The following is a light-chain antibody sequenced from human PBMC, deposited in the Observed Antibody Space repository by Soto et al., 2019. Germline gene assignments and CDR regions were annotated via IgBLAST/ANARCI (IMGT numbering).Light chain of an antibody. CDR1: QSISSW. CDR2: DAS. Sequence: DIQMTQSASTLSASVGDRVTITCRASQSISSWLAWYQQKPGKAPKLLIYDASSLESGVPSRFSGSGSGTEFTLTISSLQPDDFATYYCQQYNSHPYTFGQGTKLEIK. V-gene: IGKV1-5*01. CDR3: QQYNSHPYT. J-gene: IGKJ2*01.